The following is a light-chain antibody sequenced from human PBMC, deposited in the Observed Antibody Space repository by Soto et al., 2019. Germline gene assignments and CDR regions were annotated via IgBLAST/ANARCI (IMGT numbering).Light chain of an antibody. CDR1: SSNIGAGYD. Sequence: QSVLTQPPSVSGAPGQRVTISCTGSSSNIGAGYDVHWYQQLPGTAPKLLIYGNSNRPSGVPDRFSGSKSGTSASLAITGLQAEDEADYYCQSSDRSLSGSVFGGGTQLTVL. V-gene: IGLV1-40*01. CDR3: QSSDRSLSGSV. J-gene: IGLJ2*01. CDR2: GNS.